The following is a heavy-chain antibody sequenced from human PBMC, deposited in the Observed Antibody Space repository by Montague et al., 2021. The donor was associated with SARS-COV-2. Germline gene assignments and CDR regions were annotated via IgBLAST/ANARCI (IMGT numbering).Heavy chain of an antibody. J-gene: IGHJ3*02. D-gene: IGHD2-15*01. CDR1: GGSFNGYY. CDR2: ISDIGST. V-gene: IGHV4-34*01. CDR3: VRERECSGGSCYGPDDDAFDI. Sequence: SETLSLTCAVYGGSFNGYYWNWIRQPPGKGLEWIGEISDIGSTTXNPSLESRLTTSVDRSKNQFSLGLTSVTAADTAVYYCVRERECSGGSCYGPDDDAFDIWGQGTMVTVSS.